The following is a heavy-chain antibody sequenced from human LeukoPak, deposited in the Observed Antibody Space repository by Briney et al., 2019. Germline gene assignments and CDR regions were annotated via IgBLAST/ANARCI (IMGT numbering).Heavy chain of an antibody. V-gene: IGHV4-59*01. CDR2: IYYTGST. CDR1: GGSISSYY. CDR3: ASHGSITAAGFDY. D-gene: IGHD6-13*01. J-gene: IGHJ4*02. Sequence: SETLSLTCTVSGGSISSYYWSWIRQPPGKGLEWIGYIYYTGSTHYSPSLKSRVTIPVDTSKNHFSLKLRSVTAADTAVYYCASHGSITAAGFDYWGQGVLVSVSS.